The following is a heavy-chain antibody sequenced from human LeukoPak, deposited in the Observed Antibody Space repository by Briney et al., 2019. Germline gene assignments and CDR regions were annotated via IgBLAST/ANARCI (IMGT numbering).Heavy chain of an antibody. V-gene: IGHV3-30-3*01. CDR2: ISYDGSNK. CDR3: ARVATTYYYDSSGSIDY. Sequence: GGSLRLSCAASGFTFSSYAMHWVRQAPGKGLERVAVISYDGSNKYYADSVKGRFTISRDNSKNTLYLQMNSLRAEDTAVYYCARVATTYYYDSSGSIDYWGQGTLVTVSS. CDR1: GFTFSSYA. D-gene: IGHD3-22*01. J-gene: IGHJ4*02.